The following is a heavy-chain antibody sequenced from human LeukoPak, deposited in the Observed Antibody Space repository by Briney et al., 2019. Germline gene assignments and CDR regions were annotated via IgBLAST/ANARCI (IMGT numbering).Heavy chain of an antibody. CDR2: ISSSSSYI. D-gene: IGHD1-26*01. Sequence: GGSLRLSCAASGFTFSSYSMNWVRQAPGKGLEWVSSISSSSSYIYYADSVKGRFTISRDNAKNSLSLQMNSLRAEDTAVYYCARVHIVGATLDAFDIWGQGTMVTVSS. CDR1: GFTFSSYS. V-gene: IGHV3-21*01. J-gene: IGHJ3*02. CDR3: ARVHIVGATLDAFDI.